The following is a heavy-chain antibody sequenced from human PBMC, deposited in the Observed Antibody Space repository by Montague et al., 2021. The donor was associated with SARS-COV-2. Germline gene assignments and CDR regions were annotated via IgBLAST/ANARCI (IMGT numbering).Heavy chain of an antibody. D-gene: IGHD3-10*01. Sequence: ETLSLTCTVSGGSVSSSPYYWGWIRQPPGRGLEWVGSISYSGRTYFSPSLKSRLTVSVDSSENQFSLRLSSVTAADTAVYYCASSYYYGSGTYVYNYYMDVWGKGTTVIVSS. CDR3: ASSYYYGSGTYVYNYYMDV. J-gene: IGHJ6*03. CDR2: ISYSGRT. V-gene: IGHV4-39*01. CDR1: GGSVSSSPYY.